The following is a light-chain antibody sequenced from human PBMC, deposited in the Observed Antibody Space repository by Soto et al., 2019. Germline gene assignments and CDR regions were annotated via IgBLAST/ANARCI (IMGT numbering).Light chain of an antibody. J-gene: IGKJ2*01. CDR2: GAS. CDR3: QQYGSSPPYT. V-gene: IGKV3-20*01. CDR1: QSVSSY. Sequence: EIVLTQSPGTLSLSPGERATLFCRASQSVSSYLAWYQQKPGQAPRLLIYGASSRATGIPDRFSGSGSGTDFTLTISRLEPEDFAVYYCQQYGSSPPYTFGQGTKLEIK.